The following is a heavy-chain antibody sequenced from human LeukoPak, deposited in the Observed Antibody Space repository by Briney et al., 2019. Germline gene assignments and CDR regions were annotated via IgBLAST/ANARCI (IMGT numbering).Heavy chain of an antibody. CDR2: ISYDGSNK. D-gene: IGHD3-16*02. J-gene: IGHJ4*02. CDR1: GFTFSSYA. V-gene: IGHV3-30-3*01. CDR3: ARDRYEIKSPSYYFDY. Sequence: PGGSLRLSCAASGFTFSSYAMHWVRQAPGKGLEWVAVISYDGSNKYYADSVEGRFTISRDNSKNKLYLQMNSLRAEDTAVYYCARDRYEIKSPSYYFDYWGQGTLVTVSS.